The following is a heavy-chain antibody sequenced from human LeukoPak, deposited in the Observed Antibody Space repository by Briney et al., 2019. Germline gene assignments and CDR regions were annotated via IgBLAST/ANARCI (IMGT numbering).Heavy chain of an antibody. Sequence: PSETLSLTCTVSGGSISSYYWSWIRQPAGKGLEWIGRIYTSGSTNYNPSLKSRVTTSVDTSKNQFSLKLSSVTAADTAVYYCARGGFRRRYYDSRQNWFDPWGQGTLVTVSS. CDR3: ARGGFRRRYYDSRQNWFDP. J-gene: IGHJ5*02. V-gene: IGHV4-4*07. CDR1: GGSISSYY. D-gene: IGHD3-22*01. CDR2: IYTSGST.